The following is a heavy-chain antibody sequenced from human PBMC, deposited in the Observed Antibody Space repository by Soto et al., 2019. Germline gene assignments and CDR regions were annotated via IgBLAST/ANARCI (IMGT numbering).Heavy chain of an antibody. Sequence: ASVKGSCKASGYTFTSYDINWGRQATGQGLEWMGWMNPNSGNTGYAQKFQGRVTMTRNTSISTAYMELSSLRSEDPAVYYCPAGGAPHQGVAFDIWGQGTMVTVSS. V-gene: IGHV1-8*01. CDR2: MNPNSGNT. CDR3: PAGGAPHQGVAFDI. D-gene: IGHD1-26*01. J-gene: IGHJ3*02. CDR1: GYTFTSYD.